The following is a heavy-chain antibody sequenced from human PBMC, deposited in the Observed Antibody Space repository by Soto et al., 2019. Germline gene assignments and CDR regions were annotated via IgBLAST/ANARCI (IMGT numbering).Heavy chain of an antibody. J-gene: IGHJ6*03. CDR2: IYRSGST. CDR3: ARTLDYGHMDV. Sequence: SETLSLTCTVSGDSVRNQYWSWLRRPPGRGLEWIGCIYRSGSTKYNPSLKSRLTISVDTSKNQFSLKLSSVTAADTAVYYCARTLDYGHMDVWGKGTTVTVS. V-gene: IGHV4-4*07. CDR1: GDSVRNQY. D-gene: IGHD3-16*01.